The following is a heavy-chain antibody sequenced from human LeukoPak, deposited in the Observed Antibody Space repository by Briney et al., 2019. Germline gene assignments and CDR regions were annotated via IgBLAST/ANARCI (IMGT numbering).Heavy chain of an antibody. V-gene: IGHV1-46*01. CDR1: GYAFTSYY. D-gene: IGHD6-19*01. CDR3: AREFSYSSGWYGSPFDY. J-gene: IGHJ4*02. CDR2: INPSGGST. Sequence: ASVKVSCKASGYAFTSYYMHWVRQAPGQGLEWMGIINPSGGSTSYAQKFQGRVTMTRDTSTSTVYMELSSLRSEDTAVYYCAREFSYSSGWYGSPFDYWGQGTLVTVSS.